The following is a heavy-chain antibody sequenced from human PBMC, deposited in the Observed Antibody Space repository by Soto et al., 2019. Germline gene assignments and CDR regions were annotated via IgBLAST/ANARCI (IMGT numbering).Heavy chain of an antibody. D-gene: IGHD4-17*01. V-gene: IGHV1-18*04. CDR3: ASWHLREHAYDI. CDR1: GYTFTSYG. J-gene: IGHJ3*02. CDR2: ISSYNGNT. Sequence: ASVKVSCKASGYTFTSYGISWVRQAPGQGLEWMGWISSYNGNTNYAQKVQGRVTLTTDTSTSTTYMELRSLRSDDTAVYYCASWHLREHAYDIWGQGTAVTVSS.